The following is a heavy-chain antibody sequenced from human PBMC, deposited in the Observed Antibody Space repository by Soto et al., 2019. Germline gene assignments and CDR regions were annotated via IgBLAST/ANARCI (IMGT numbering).Heavy chain of an antibody. CDR3: ARDLRSVGYCSGGSCYEGPGILYYGMDV. CDR2: IIPIFGTA. D-gene: IGHD2-15*01. Sequence: SVKVSCXCSGVTFSSYAVRWVRQAPGQGLEWMGGIIPIFGTANYAQKFQGRVTITADESTSTAYMELSSLRSEDTAVYYCARDLRSVGYCSGGSCYEGPGILYYGMDVWGQGTTVTVSS. J-gene: IGHJ6*02. CDR1: GVTFSSYA. V-gene: IGHV1-69*13.